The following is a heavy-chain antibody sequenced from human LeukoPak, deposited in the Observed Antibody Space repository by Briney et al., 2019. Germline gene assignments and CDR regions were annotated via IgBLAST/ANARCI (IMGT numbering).Heavy chain of an antibody. CDR1: GFTFSSYG. V-gene: IGHV3-33*08. CDR3: ARGRGGYCSGGSCYSWPY. CDR2: IWYGGSNK. J-gene: IGHJ4*02. Sequence: GGSLRLSCAASGFTFSSYGMHWVRQAPGKGLEWVAVIWYGGSNKYYADSVKGRFTISRDNSKNTLYLQMNSLRAEDTAVYYCARGRGGYCSGGSCYSWPYWGQGTLVTVSS. D-gene: IGHD2-15*01.